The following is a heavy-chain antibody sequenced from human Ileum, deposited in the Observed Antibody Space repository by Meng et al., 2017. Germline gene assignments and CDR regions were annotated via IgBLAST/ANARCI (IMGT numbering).Heavy chain of an antibody. J-gene: IGHJ4*02. CDR1: GFTFSRYW. CDR3: ARGGLEPVDY. CDR2: INPDGRTT. Sequence: GGSLRLSCAASGFTFSRYWFHWVRQAPGKGLVWVSRINPDGRTTTHAGSVRGRFTISRDNAMNTLYLQMNSLRVEDTAVYYCARGGLEPVDYWGQGTLVTVSS. V-gene: IGHV3-74*01. D-gene: IGHD1-1*01.